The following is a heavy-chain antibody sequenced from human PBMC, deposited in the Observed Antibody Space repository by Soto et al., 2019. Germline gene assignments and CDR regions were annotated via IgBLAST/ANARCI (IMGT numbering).Heavy chain of an antibody. D-gene: IGHD2-21*01. V-gene: IGHV1-8*01. CDR3: AREPRLHSAAFDI. CDR1: GYTFTSYD. Sequence: QVQLVQSGAEVKKPGASVKVSSKASGYTFTSYDINWVRQATGQGLEWMGWMNPNSGNTGYAQKFQGRVTMTRNTSISTAYMALSSLRSEDTAVYYCAREPRLHSAAFDIWGQETMVTVSS. CDR2: MNPNSGNT. J-gene: IGHJ3*02.